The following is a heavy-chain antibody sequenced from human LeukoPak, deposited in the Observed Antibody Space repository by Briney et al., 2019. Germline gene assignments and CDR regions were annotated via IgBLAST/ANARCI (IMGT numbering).Heavy chain of an antibody. D-gene: IGHD2-2*01. Sequence: SETLSLTCTVSGGSISSYYWSWIRQPPGKGLEWIGYIYYSGSTNYNPSLKSRVTISVDTSKNQFSLKLSSVTAEDTAVYYCARVTSGYYYMDVWGKGTTVTVSS. CDR1: GGSISSYY. V-gene: IGHV4-59*01. CDR3: ARVTSGYYYMDV. CDR2: IYYSGST. J-gene: IGHJ6*03.